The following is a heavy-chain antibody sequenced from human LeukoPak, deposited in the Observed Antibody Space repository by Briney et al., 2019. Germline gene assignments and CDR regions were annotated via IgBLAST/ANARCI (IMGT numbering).Heavy chain of an antibody. CDR3: ARVSSVALAAFDY. Sequence: SETLSLTCTVSGGSISGYSWTWIRQPAGKGLEWIGRIYTSGSPNYNPSLKSRVTMSVDTSKNQFSLTLNSVPAADTALYYCARVSSVALAAFDYGGQGTLVSVSS. J-gene: IGHJ4*02. V-gene: IGHV4-4*07. CDR2: IYTSGSP. CDR1: GGSISGYS. D-gene: IGHD6-19*01.